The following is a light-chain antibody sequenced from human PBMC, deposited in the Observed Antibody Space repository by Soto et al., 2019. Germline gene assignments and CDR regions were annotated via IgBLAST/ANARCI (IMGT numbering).Light chain of an antibody. J-gene: IGKJ4*01. CDR3: QHRGDWLVD. CDR1: QSVSSY. CDR2: DAS. Sequence: EIVLTQSPATLSLSPGERATLSCRASQSVSSYLAWYQQKPGQAPRLLISDASNRATGIPARFSGSGSGTDFTLTVSSLEPDDLAVYYFQHRGDWLVDLGGGTQVE. V-gene: IGKV3-11*01.